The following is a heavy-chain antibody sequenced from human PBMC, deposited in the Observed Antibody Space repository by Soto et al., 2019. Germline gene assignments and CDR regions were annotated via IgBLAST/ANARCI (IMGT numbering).Heavy chain of an antibody. D-gene: IGHD2-21*02. CDR1: GGTFSSYT. V-gene: IGHV1-69*02. CDR2: IIPILGIA. J-gene: IGHJ4*02. Sequence: QVQLVQSGAEMKKPGSSVKVSCKASGGTFSSYTISWVRQAPGQGLEWMGRIIPILGIANYAQKFQGRVTITADKSTSTAYMELSSLRSEDTAVYYCAYDCGGDCPPLDYWGQGTLVTVSS. CDR3: AYDCGGDCPPLDY.